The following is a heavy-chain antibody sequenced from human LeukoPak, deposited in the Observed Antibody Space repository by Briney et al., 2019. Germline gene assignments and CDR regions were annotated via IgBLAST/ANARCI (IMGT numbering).Heavy chain of an antibody. CDR1: GGPISSYY. J-gene: IGHJ4*02. V-gene: IGHV4-59*08. CDR3: ARRTGYGGNSPGYFDY. Sequence: SETLSLTCTVSGGPISSYYWSWIRQPPGKGLEWIGYIYYSGSTNYNPSLRSRVTISVDTSKNQFSLKLSSVTAADTAVFYCARRTGYGGNSPGYFDYWGQGTLVTVSS. D-gene: IGHD4-23*01. CDR2: IYYSGST.